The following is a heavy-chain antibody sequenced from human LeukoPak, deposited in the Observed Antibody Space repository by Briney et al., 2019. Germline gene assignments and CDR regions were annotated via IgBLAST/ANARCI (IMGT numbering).Heavy chain of an antibody. D-gene: IGHD6-13*01. CDR1: GFTFSSYG. Sequence: PGRSLRLSCAAPGFTFSSYGMHWVRQAPGKGLEWVAVISYDGSNKYYADSVKGRFTISRDNSKNTLYLQMNSLRAEDMAVYYCAKAIAAAGLDYWGQGTLVTVSS. CDR3: AKAIAAAGLDY. V-gene: IGHV3-30*18. J-gene: IGHJ4*02. CDR2: ISYDGSNK.